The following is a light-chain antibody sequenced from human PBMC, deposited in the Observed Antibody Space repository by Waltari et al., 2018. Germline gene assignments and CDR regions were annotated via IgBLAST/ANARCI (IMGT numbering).Light chain of an antibody. V-gene: IGLV2-14*03. J-gene: IGLJ2*01. Sequence: QSALTQPASVSGSPGQSITISCTGTSSDIGSYNYVSWYQQHPGKAPKLIIYDVTNRPSVVSNRFSGSKSGNTASLTISGLQAEDEADYYCSSYMDTTTLELFGGGTSLTVL. CDR3: SSYMDTTTLEL. CDR2: DVT. CDR1: SSDIGSYNY.